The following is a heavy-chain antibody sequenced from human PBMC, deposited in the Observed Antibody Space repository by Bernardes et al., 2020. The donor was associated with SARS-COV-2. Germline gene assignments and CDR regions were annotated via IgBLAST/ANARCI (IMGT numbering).Heavy chain of an antibody. Sequence: GWSLRLSCAASGFTFDDYAMHWVRQAPGKGLEWVSGISWNSGSIGYADSVKGRFTISRDNAKNSLYLQMNSLRAEDTALYYCAKDMWGIAVAAFDYWGQGTLVTVSS. J-gene: IGHJ4*02. V-gene: IGHV3-9*01. CDR1: GFTFDDYA. CDR2: ISWNSGSI. CDR3: AKDMWGIAVAAFDY. D-gene: IGHD6-19*01.